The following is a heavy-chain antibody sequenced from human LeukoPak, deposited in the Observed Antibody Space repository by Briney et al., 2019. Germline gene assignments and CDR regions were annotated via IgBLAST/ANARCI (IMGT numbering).Heavy chain of an antibody. V-gene: IGHV1-24*01. CDR2: FDPEDGET. Sequence: ASVKVSCKVSGYTLTELSMHWVRQAPGKGLEGMGGFDPEDGETIYAQKFQGRVTMTEDTSTDTAYMELSSLRSEDTAVYYCATGPIVAGYCSSTSCPPWFDPWGQGTLVTVSS. CDR1: GYTLTELS. CDR3: ATGPIVAGYCSSTSCPPWFDP. D-gene: IGHD2-2*01. J-gene: IGHJ5*02.